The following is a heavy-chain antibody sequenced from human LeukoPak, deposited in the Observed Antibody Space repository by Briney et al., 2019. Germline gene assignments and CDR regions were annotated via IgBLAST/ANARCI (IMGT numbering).Heavy chain of an antibody. CDR2: LSNDATNK. J-gene: IGHJ4*02. CDR3: ATQAGITIFGRYFDY. D-gene: IGHD3-3*01. CDR1: GFTFSNYG. V-gene: IGHV3-30*03. Sequence: PGGSLRLSCTASGFTFSNYGMHWVRQAPGKGLEWVAVLSNDATNKYYADSVKGRFTISRDNSKNTLYLQMNSLRAEDTGVYYCATQAGITIFGRYFDYWGQGTLVTVSS.